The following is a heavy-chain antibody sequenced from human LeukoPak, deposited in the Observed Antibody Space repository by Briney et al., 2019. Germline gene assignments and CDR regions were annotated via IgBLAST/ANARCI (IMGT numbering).Heavy chain of an antibody. D-gene: IGHD5-18*01. J-gene: IGHJ4*02. Sequence: PSETLSLTCTVSGGSISSGSYYWSWIRQPAGKGLEWIGRIYTSGSTNYNPSLKSRVTISVDTSKNQFSLKLSSVTAADTAVYYCARDTGYSYVGFDYWGQGTLVTVSS. CDR2: IYTSGST. CDR1: GGSISSGSYY. CDR3: ARDTGYSYVGFDY. V-gene: IGHV4-61*02.